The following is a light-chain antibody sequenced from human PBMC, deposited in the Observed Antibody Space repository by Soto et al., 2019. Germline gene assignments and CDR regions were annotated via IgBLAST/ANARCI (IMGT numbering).Light chain of an antibody. V-gene: IGKV2-28*01. J-gene: IGKJ1*01. CDR3: MQGLQSPPT. CDR1: QSLLHSNGYNY. CDR2: WGS. Sequence: DIVMTQSPLSLPVTPGEPASISCRSSQSLLHSNGYNYLDWYLQKPGQSPQLLIYWGSNRASGVPDRFSGSXXXXXXXXXINRVEAEDVGVYFCMQGLQSPPTFGQGTKVEIK.